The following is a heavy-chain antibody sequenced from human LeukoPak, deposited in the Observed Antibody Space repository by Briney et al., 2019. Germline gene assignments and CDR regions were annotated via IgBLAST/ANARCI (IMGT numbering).Heavy chain of an antibody. Sequence: SVKVSCKASGGTFSSYAISWVRQAPGQGLEWMGGIIPIFGTANYAQKFQGRVTITADESTSTGYMELSSLRSEDTAVYYCARGVVGATRGAKFDYWGQGTLVTVSS. J-gene: IGHJ4*02. CDR3: ARGVVGATRGAKFDY. V-gene: IGHV1-69*13. CDR1: GGTFSSYA. CDR2: IIPIFGTA. D-gene: IGHD1-26*01.